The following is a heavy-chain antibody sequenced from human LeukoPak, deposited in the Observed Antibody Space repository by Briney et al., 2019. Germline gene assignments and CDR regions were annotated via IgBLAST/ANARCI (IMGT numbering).Heavy chain of an antibody. CDR3: AREGIVGATTSYNWFDP. CDR2: IYYSGST. Sequence: PSETLSLTCTVSGGSISSYYWSWIRQPPGKGLEWIGYIYYSGSTNYNPSLKSRVTISVDTSKNQFSLKLSSVTAADTAVYYCAREGIVGATTSYNWFDPWGQGTLVTVSS. D-gene: IGHD1-26*01. CDR1: GGSISSYY. V-gene: IGHV4-59*01. J-gene: IGHJ5*02.